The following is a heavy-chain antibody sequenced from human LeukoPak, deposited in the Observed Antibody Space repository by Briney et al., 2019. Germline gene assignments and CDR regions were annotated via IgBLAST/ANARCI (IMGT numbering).Heavy chain of an antibody. CDR1: GFTVSSNY. CDR3: AREMYSGMYNDAFDI. D-gene: IGHD1-26*01. V-gene: IGHV3-53*01. CDR2: IRSDGST. Sequence: GGSLRLSCTASGFTVSSNYMSWVRQAPGKGLEWVSVIRSDGSTNHADSVKGRVTISRDNSKNTLYLQMNNLRAEDTAMYYCAREMYSGMYNDAFDIWGQGTKVTVSS. J-gene: IGHJ3*02.